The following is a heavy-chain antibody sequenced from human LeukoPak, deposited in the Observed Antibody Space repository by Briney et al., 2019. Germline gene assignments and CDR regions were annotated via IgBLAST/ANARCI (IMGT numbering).Heavy chain of an antibody. CDR2: INPNSGGT. CDR1: GYTFTGYY. D-gene: IGHD3-16*01. CDR3: ATQRGSYLWGTDFDF. Sequence: GASVKVSCKASGYTFTGYYMHWVRQAPGQGLEWIGWINPNSGGTNYAQKFQGRLTMTRDTSISTAYMELSRLRSADTAVYYCATQRGSYLWGTDFDFWGQGTLVTVSS. J-gene: IGHJ4*02. V-gene: IGHV1-2*02.